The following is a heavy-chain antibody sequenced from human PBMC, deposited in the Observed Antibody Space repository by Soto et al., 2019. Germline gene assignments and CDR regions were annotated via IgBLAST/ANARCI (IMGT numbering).Heavy chain of an antibody. J-gene: IGHJ6*02. V-gene: IGHV4-34*01. CDR3: ARGSGDYDGGLNV. CDR2: INHSGST. CDR1: GASFRGYY. D-gene: IGHD4-17*01. Sequence: SETLSLTCAGYGASFRGYYWSWIRQPPGKGLEWIGEINHSGSTNYNPSLKSRVTISVDTSKNQFSLKLSSVTAADTAVYYCARGSGDYDGGLNVWGQGTTVT.